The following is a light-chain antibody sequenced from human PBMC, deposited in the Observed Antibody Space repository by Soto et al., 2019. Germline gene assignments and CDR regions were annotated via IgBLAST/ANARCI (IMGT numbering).Light chain of an antibody. V-gene: IGLV2-14*03. CDR2: DVS. CDR1: SSDVGGNKY. CDR3: SAFTGTTYG. Sequence: QSVLTQPASVSGSPGQSITISCTGTSSDVGGNKYVSWYQHYPGKAPKLMICDVSNRPSGVSNRFSGSKSGNTASLTISGLQAEDEADYYCSAFTGTTYGFGTGTKVTVL. J-gene: IGLJ1*01.